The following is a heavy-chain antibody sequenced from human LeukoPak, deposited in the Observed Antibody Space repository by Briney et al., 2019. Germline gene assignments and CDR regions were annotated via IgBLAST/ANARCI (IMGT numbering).Heavy chain of an antibody. V-gene: IGHV4-39*01. CDR2: IYYIGST. J-gene: IGHJ5*02. Sequence: SQTLSLTCTVSGGSISSGGYYWGWIRQPPGKGLEYIGTIYYIGSTYHNPSLKSRVTISVDTSKNQFSLVLSSVTAADTAVYYCAGQKTSFYSGSGAYYSRFDPWGQGTLVTVSS. CDR1: GGSISSGGYY. D-gene: IGHD3-10*01. CDR3: AGQKTSFYSGSGAYYSRFDP.